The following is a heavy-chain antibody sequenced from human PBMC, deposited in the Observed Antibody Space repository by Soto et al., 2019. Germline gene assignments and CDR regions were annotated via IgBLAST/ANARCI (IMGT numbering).Heavy chain of an antibody. CDR1: GDSISSSSFY. CDR3: ARQIYSKGEVPSYFDY. V-gene: IGHV4-39*01. J-gene: IGHJ4*02. Sequence: SETLSLTCTVSGDSISSSSFYWGWIRQPPGKGLEWIANIYYSGSTYYNPSLKSRLTIFVDTSKNQFSLKLSSVTAADTAVYYCARQIYSKGEVPSYFDYCGQGTLVTVSS. CDR2: IYYSGST. D-gene: IGHD3-16*01.